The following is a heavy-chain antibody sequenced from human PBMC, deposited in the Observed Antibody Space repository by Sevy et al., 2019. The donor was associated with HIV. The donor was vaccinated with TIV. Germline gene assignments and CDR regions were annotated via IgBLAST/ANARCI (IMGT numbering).Heavy chain of an antibody. CDR1: GFTFSSYS. Sequence: GGSLRLSCAASGFTFSSYSMNWVRQAPGKGLEWVSYISSSTSIIYYADSVKGRFTISRDKAKNSLYLQMNSLRDEDTAVYYCARDLGPYSSGWTDYWGQGTLVTVSS. V-gene: IGHV3-48*02. J-gene: IGHJ4*02. D-gene: IGHD6-19*01. CDR2: ISSSTSII. CDR3: ARDLGPYSSGWTDY.